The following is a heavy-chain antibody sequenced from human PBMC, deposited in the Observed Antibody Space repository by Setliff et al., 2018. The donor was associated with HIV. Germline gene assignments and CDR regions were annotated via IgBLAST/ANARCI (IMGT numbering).Heavy chain of an antibody. D-gene: IGHD3-22*01. V-gene: IGHV1-46*01. Sequence: ASVKVSCKASGYTFTSYYMHWARLAPGQGFEWMGGILPMVSLPNFAQRFLGRLTITANRSTTTAYMELSSLTSEDTAVYYCATARRDYYDRGRRSHYYIDVWGKGTTVTVSS. CDR3: ATARRDYYDRGRRSHYYIDV. CDR1: GYTFTSYY. CDR2: ILPMVSLP. J-gene: IGHJ6*03.